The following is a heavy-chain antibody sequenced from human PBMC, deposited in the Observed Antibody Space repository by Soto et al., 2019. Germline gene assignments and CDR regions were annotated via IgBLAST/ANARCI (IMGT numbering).Heavy chain of an antibody. CDR3: AKGGIQLSMVGTLGAFDI. Sequence: EVQLLESGGGLVQPGGSLRLSCAASGFTFSSYAMSWVRQAPGKGLEWVSAISGSGGSTYYADSVKGRFTISRDNSKNTLYLQMNSLRAEDTAVYYCAKGGIQLSMVGTLGAFDIWGQGTMVTVSS. D-gene: IGHD5-18*01. CDR1: GFTFSSYA. J-gene: IGHJ3*02. V-gene: IGHV3-23*01. CDR2: ISGSGGST.